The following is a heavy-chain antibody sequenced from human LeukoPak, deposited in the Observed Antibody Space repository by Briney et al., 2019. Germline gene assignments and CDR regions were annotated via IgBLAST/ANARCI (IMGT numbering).Heavy chain of an antibody. J-gene: IGHJ4*02. CDR1: GFTFSSYG. D-gene: IGHD3-22*01. CDR2: ISYDGSNK. Sequence: GGSLRLSCAASGFTFSSYGMHWVRQAPGKGLEWVAVISYDGSNKYYADSVKGRFTISRDNSKNTLYLQMNSLRAEDTAVYYCAKSRGYYDSSGTYYFGYWGQGTLVTVSS. CDR3: AKSRGYYDSSGTYYFGY. V-gene: IGHV3-30*18.